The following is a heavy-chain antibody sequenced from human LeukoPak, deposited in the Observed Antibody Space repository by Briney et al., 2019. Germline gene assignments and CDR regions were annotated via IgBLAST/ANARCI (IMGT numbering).Heavy chain of an antibody. D-gene: IGHD5-12*01. V-gene: IGHV4-59*01. CDR3: AREKRRYSGYDYSFDY. CDR1: GGSISSYY. CDR2: IYYSGST. J-gene: IGHJ4*02. Sequence: SETLSLTCTVSGGSISSYYWSWIRQPPGKGLEWIGYIYYSGSTNYNPSLKSRVTISVDTSKNQFSLKLSSVTAADTAVYYCAREKRRYSGYDYSFDYWGQGTLVTVSS.